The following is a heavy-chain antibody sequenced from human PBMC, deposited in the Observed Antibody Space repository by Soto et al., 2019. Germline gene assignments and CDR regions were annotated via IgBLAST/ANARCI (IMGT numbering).Heavy chain of an antibody. CDR1: GFSFSNPRMS. J-gene: IGHJ6*02. Sequence: QVTLKESGTVLVKPTETLTLTCTFSGFSFSNPRMSVSWIRQPPGKALEWLAHISSSDVKSYSTSLKSRLTILKDTSKSQVVLTMTNVDPMDTATYYCARVLYYGMDVWGQGTTVTVSS. CDR3: ARVLYYGMDV. V-gene: IGHV2-26*01. CDR2: ISSSDVK.